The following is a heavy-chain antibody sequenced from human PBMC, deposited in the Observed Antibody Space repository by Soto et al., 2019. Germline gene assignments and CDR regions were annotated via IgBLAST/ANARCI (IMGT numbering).Heavy chain of an antibody. Sequence: QVQLVESGGGVVQPGRSLRLSCAASGFTFSSYGMHWVRQAPGKGLEWVAMIYYDGSNKYYADSVKGLFTISRDNSKNTLFLQMHRLIAEDTAVYYCARDPPTYGDFLFAYWGQGTLVTVSS. CDR1: GFTFSSYG. V-gene: IGHV3-33*01. J-gene: IGHJ4*02. CDR2: IYYDGSNK. D-gene: IGHD4-17*01. CDR3: ARDPPTYGDFLFAY.